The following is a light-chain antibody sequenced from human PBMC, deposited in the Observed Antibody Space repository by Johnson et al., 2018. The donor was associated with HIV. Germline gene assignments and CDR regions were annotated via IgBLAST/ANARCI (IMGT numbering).Light chain of an antibody. CDR1: RSNIGTND. Sequence: QSVLTQPPSVSAAPGQKVTISCSGSRSNIGTNDVSWYQHLPGTAPKLLISENNKRPSVIPDRLSGSKSGTSATLGITGLQTGDEADYYCGTWDNSLSVFVFGTGTKVTGL. CDR3: GTWDNSLSVFV. J-gene: IGLJ1*01. CDR2: ENN. V-gene: IGLV1-51*02.